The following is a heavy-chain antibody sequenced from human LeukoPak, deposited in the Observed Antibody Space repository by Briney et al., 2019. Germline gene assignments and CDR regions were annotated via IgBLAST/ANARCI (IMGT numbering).Heavy chain of an antibody. CDR2: ISGSSIYT. J-gene: IGHJ4*02. D-gene: IGHD3-10*01. CDR3: VRDGGYYGPDS. CDR1: GFTFSDYH. Sequence: GGSLRLSCAASGFTFSDYHMTWIRQAPGKGLEWVSYISGSSIYTRYADSVKGRFTISRDNARNSLYLQMNSLRAEDTAMYYCVRDGGYYGPDSWGQGALVSVSS. V-gene: IGHV3-11*06.